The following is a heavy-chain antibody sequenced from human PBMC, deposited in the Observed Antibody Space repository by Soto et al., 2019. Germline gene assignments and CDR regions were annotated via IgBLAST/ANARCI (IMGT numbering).Heavy chain of an antibody. D-gene: IGHD1-1*01. CDR1: GGSISSGGYS. CDR2: IYHSGST. J-gene: IGHJ5*02. CDR3: ARDQLEGNWFDP. Sequence: QLQLQESGSGLVRPSQTLSLTCAVSGGSISSGGYSWNWIRQTPGKGLEWIGYIYHSGSTLYNPSLKSRVTISVDKSKKQFSLKLPSVTAADTAVYYCARDQLEGNWFDPWGQGTLVTVSS. V-gene: IGHV4-30-2*01.